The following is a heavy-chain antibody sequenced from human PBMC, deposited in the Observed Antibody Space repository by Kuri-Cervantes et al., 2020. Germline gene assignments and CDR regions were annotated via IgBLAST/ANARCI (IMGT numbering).Heavy chain of an antibody. CDR2: ISSSSSYI. CDR1: GFTFSSYS. J-gene: IGHJ6*03. CDR3: AKLPSEQLVSRYYSYYMDV. Sequence: ETLSLTCAVSGFTFSSYSMNWVRQAPGKGLEWVSSISSSSSYIYYADSVKGRFTISRDNFKSTVFLQMTSLRAEDTAVYYCAKLPSEQLVSRYYSYYMDVWGKGTTVTVSS. V-gene: IGHV3-21*04. D-gene: IGHD6-6*01.